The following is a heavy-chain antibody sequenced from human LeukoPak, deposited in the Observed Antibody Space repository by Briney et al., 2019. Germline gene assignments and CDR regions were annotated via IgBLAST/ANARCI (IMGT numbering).Heavy chain of an antibody. CDR2: INHSGST. CDR1: GGSFSGYY. D-gene: IGHD2-2*02. CDR3: ARGKRDIVVVPAAIHYYYYMDV. Sequence: SETLSLTCAVYGGSFSGYYWSWIRQPPGKGLEWIGEINHSGSTNYNPSLKSRVTISVDTSKNQFSLKLSSVTAADTAVYYCARGKRDIVVVPAAIHYYYYMDVWGKGTTVTVPS. J-gene: IGHJ6*03. V-gene: IGHV4-34*01.